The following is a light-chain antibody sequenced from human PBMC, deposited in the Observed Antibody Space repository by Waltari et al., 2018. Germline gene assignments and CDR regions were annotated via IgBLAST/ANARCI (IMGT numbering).Light chain of an antibody. V-gene: IGKV3-20*01. CDR2: GAS. J-gene: IGKJ1*01. Sequence: EIVLTQSPGTLSLSLGERATLSCRASQSVSRALAWYQQNPGQAPRLLIYGASNRATGIPDRFSGSGSGTDFSLIISRLEPEDFAVYYCQHYVSLPVTFGQGTKVEIK. CDR3: QHYVSLPVT. CDR1: QSVSRA.